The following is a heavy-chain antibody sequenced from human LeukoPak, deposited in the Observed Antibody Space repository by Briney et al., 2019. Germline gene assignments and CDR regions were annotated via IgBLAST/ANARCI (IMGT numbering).Heavy chain of an antibody. CDR1: GFTFGNSA. Sequence: GGSLRLSCGVSGFTFGNSAMSWVRQAPGKGLEWISGISASGHYTYTADSLKGRFSISRDNSKNTLYLQMNSLRAEDTALYYCAKDGSWGDYYFYFYIDVWGKGTTVTVSS. CDR3: AKDGSWGDYYFYFYIDV. V-gene: IGHV3-23*01. J-gene: IGHJ6*03. D-gene: IGHD3-16*01. CDR2: ISASGHYT.